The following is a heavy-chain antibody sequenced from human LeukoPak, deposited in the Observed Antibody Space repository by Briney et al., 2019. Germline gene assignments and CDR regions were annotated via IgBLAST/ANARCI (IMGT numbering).Heavy chain of an antibody. Sequence: SKTLSLTCAVYGGSFSGYYWSWIRQPPGKGLEWIGEINHSGSTNYNPSLKSRVTISVDTSKNQFSLKLSSVTAADTAVYYCARGLSPSDFDYWGQGTLVTVSS. V-gene: IGHV4-34*01. CDR2: INHSGST. CDR3: ARGLSPSDFDY. CDR1: GGSFSGYY. J-gene: IGHJ4*02. D-gene: IGHD3-10*01.